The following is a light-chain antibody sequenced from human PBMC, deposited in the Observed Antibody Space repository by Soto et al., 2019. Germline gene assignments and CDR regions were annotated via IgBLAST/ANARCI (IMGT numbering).Light chain of an antibody. V-gene: IGKV3D-20*01. J-gene: IGKJ4*01. CDR1: QSISSNS. CDR3: QQYGISLT. Sequence: ELGWTQSPATLSLSPRERATLSCGASQSISSNSLAWYQQKPGLAPRLLIYDASIRATGIPDRFSGSGYRTGVTPTISRLEPEDFVVYYCQQYGISLTFGGGNKVEIK. CDR2: DAS.